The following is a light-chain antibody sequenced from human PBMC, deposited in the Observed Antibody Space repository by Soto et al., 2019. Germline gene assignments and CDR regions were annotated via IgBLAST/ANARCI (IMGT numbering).Light chain of an antibody. Sequence: QMTQSPSSLSASVGDRVTITCRASQSISNYLNWYQQESGKAPKLLIYGASTLQSGVPSRFSGSGSGTDFTLTISSLQPEDFATYYCQQSFTIPPWTFGQGTRVEIK. CDR1: QSISNY. J-gene: IGKJ1*01. CDR2: GAS. V-gene: IGKV1-39*01. CDR3: QQSFTIPPWT.